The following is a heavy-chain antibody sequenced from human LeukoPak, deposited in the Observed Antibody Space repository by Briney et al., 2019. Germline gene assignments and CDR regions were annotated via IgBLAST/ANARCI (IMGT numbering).Heavy chain of an antibody. Sequence: SETLSLTCAVYGGSFSGYYWSWIRQPPGKGLEWIGEINHSGSTNYNPSLKSRVTISVDTSKNQFSLKLSSVTAADTAVYYCARGLFSDYVWGSYRYTDWGQGTLVTVSS. D-gene: IGHD3-16*02. V-gene: IGHV4-34*01. CDR2: INHSGST. CDR3: ARGLFSDYVWGSYRYTD. CDR1: GGSFSGYY. J-gene: IGHJ4*02.